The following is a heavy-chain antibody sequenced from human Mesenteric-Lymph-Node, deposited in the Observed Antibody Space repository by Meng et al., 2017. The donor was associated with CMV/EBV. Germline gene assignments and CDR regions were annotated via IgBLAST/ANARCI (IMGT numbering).Heavy chain of an antibody. V-gene: IGHV1-69*02. CDR1: GGTFSSYT. CDR2: IIPILGIA. Sequence: QVQLVQSGADVKKPGSSVKVCCKASGGTFSSYTISWVRQAPGQGLEWMGRIIPILGIANYAQKFQGRVTITADKSTSTAYMELSSLRSEDTAVYYCAGGIAAAGSRWFDPWGQGTLVTVSS. CDR3: AGGIAAAGSRWFDP. J-gene: IGHJ5*02. D-gene: IGHD6-13*01.